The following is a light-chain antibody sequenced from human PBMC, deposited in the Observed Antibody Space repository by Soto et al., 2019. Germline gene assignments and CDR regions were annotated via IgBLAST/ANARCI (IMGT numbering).Light chain of an antibody. V-gene: IGLV2-14*01. Sequence: QSVLTQPPSASGSLGQSVTISCTGTSRDVGGYNYVSWYQQHPGKAPKLMIYDVSNRPSGVSNRFSGSKSGNTASLTISGLQAEDEADYYCSSYTSSSTHNYVFGTGTKVTVL. CDR2: DVS. CDR1: SRDVGGYNY. J-gene: IGLJ1*01. CDR3: SSYTSSSTHNYV.